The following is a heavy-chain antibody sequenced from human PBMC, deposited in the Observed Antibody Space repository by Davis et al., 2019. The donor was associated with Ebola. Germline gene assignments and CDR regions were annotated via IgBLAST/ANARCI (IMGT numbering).Heavy chain of an antibody. V-gene: IGHV1-2*06. CDR2: INPNSGGT. CDR3: ARTFVGGWLFDY. CDR1: GYTFTSYG. D-gene: IGHD1-26*01. Sequence: AASVKVSCKASGYTFTSYGITWVRQAPGQGLEWMGRINPNSGGTNYAQKFQGRVTMTRDTSAGTAYMEMSSLTSEDTAVYYCARTFVGGWLFDYWGQGTLVTVSS. J-gene: IGHJ4*02.